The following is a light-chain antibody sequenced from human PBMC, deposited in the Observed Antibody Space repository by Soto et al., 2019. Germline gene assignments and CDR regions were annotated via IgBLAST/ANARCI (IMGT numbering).Light chain of an antibody. CDR1: QSISSW. J-gene: IGKJ1*01. V-gene: IGKV1-5*03. Sequence: QMTQSPSTLSVSVGDRVTLPCRASQSISSWLAWYQQKPGRAPKLLIYKASSLESGVPSRFSGSGSGTEFTLTISSLQPDDFATYYCQQYNSQWTFGQGTKVDIK. CDR3: QQYNSQWT. CDR2: KAS.